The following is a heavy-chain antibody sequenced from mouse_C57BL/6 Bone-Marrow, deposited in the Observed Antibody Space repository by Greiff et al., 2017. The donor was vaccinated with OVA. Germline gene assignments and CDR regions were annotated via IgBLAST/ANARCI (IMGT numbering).Heavy chain of an antibody. Sequence: QVQLKQPGAELVKPGASVKLSCKASGYTFTSYWMQWVKQRPGQGLEWIGEIDPSDSYTNYNQKFKGKATLTVDTSSSTAYMQLSSLTSEDSAVYYCASPGPSAMDYWGQGTSVTVSS. CDR3: ASPGPSAMDY. V-gene: IGHV1-50*01. CDR1: GYTFTSYW. CDR2: IDPSDSYT. J-gene: IGHJ4*01.